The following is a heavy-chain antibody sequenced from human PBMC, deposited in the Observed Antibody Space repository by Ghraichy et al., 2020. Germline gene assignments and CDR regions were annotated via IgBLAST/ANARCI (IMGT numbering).Heavy chain of an antibody. Sequence: ASVKVSCKASGYTFTGYYMHWVRQAPGQGLEWMGWINPNSGGTNYAQKFQGRVTMTRDTSISTAYMELSRLRSDDTAVYYCATSLEYSSSSMMYYYGMDVWGQGTTVTVSS. V-gene: IGHV1-2*02. CDR3: ATSLEYSSSSMMYYYGMDV. D-gene: IGHD6-6*01. J-gene: IGHJ6*02. CDR2: INPNSGGT. CDR1: GYTFTGYY.